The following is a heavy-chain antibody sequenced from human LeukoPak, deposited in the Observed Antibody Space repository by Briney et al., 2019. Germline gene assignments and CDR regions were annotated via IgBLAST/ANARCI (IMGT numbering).Heavy chain of an antibody. CDR1: GFTFTSSA. Sequence: GTSVKVSCKASGFTFTSSAVQWVRQPRGQRLDWMGLIVVGSGNTNYAQKFQERVTITRDMSTSTVYMELSSLRSEDTAVYYCAAEGRPTVVTFRKGAVDLWGQRTMVTVSS. V-gene: IGHV1-58*01. CDR3: AAEGRPTVVTFRKGAVDL. J-gene: IGHJ3*01. D-gene: IGHD4-23*01. CDR2: IVVGSGNT.